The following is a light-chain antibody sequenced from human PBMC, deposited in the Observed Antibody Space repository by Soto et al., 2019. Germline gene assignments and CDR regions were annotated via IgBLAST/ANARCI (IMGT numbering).Light chain of an antibody. Sequence: DIQITHSPSFVSASVGDRVTITFLASQGISSWLAWYQQKPGKAPKLLIYDASTLESGVPSRFSGSGFGTDFTLTISSLQPEDSATYYCLKDFNYPLNFGGGTKVDIK. CDR1: QGISSW. CDR3: LKDFNYPLN. CDR2: DAS. J-gene: IGKJ4*01. V-gene: IGKV1-12*01.